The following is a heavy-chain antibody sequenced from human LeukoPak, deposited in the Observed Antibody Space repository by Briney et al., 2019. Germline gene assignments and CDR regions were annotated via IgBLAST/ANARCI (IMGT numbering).Heavy chain of an antibody. CDR2: ISSSSSYI. CDR1: GFTFSSYS. J-gene: IGHJ4*02. CDR3: ARERGGSYYFDY. V-gene: IGHV3-21*01. D-gene: IGHD1-26*01. Sequence: GGSLRLSCAASGFTFSSYSMNWVRQAPGKGLEWVSSISSSSSYIYYADSVEGRFTISRDNAKNSLYLQMNSLRAEDTAVYYCARERGGSYYFDYWGQGTLVTVSS.